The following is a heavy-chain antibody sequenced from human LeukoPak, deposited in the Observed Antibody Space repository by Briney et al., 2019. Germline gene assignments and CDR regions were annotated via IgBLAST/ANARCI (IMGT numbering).Heavy chain of an antibody. Sequence: GGSLRLSCAASGFTFSSYAMSWGRQAPGKGLEWVSAISGSGGSTYYADSVKGRFTISRDNSKNTLYLQMNSLRAEDTAVYYCAKDRPSGYSYGPRYFDYWGQGTLVTVSS. V-gene: IGHV3-23*01. D-gene: IGHD5-18*01. CDR1: GFTFSSYA. CDR2: ISGSGGST. CDR3: AKDRPSGYSYGPRYFDY. J-gene: IGHJ4*02.